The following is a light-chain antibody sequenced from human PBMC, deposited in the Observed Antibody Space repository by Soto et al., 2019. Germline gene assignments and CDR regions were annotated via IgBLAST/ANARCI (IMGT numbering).Light chain of an antibody. Sequence: DIVMTQSPDSLTVSLGERAKVNCKSSQSVLYSSKDKNYLAWYQQKPGQPPRLLIYWATSRDSGVPDRFSGSGSGTDFTLTISSLQADDVAVYYCQQYYTPPWTFGQGTKVDIK. CDR1: QSVLYSSKDKNY. CDR2: WAT. V-gene: IGKV4-1*01. CDR3: QQYYTPPWT. J-gene: IGKJ1*01.